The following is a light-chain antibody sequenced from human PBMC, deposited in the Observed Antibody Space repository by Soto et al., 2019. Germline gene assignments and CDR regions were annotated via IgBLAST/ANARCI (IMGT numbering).Light chain of an antibody. CDR3: TSYAGSNNFCV. J-gene: IGLJ1*01. CDR1: SSGDGGYNY. CDR2: EVT. V-gene: IGLV2-8*01. Sequence: QSALTQSPSASASPGRSVTISCTGNSSGDGGYNYVSWYQQHTGKAPKLMIYEVTKRPSGVPDCFSGSKSGNTASLTVSGLQPEDEADYYCTSYAGSNNFCVFGTGTKVTVL.